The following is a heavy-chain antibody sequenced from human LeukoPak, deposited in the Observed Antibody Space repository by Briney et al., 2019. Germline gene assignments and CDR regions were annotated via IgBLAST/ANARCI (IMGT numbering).Heavy chain of an antibody. D-gene: IGHD6-19*01. CDR1: GGTFSSHA. J-gene: IGHJ3*02. CDR3: ARDRETAGYSSGWYYVDAFDI. Sequence: GASVKVSCKASGGTFSSHAISWVRQAPGQGLEWMGRIIPILGIANYAQKFQGRVTITADKSTSTAYMELSSLRSEDTAVYYCARDRETAGYSSGWYYVDAFDIWGQGTMVTVSS. CDR2: IIPILGIA. V-gene: IGHV1-69*04.